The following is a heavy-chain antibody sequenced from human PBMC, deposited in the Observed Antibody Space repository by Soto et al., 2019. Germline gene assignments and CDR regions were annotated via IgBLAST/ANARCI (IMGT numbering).Heavy chain of an antibody. CDR1: GDSVSNDNYY. Sequence: SETLSLTCAVSGDSVSNDNYYWSWIRQPPGKGLEWIGYIYYSGTTNYNSYLKSRLSLSVDMSKNQFSLKLASVTAADTAVYFCARSQRGRAAFTFDYWGQGALVTVSS. D-gene: IGHD3-16*01. CDR2: IYYSGTT. V-gene: IGHV4-61*01. J-gene: IGHJ4*02. CDR3: ARSQRGRAAFTFDY.